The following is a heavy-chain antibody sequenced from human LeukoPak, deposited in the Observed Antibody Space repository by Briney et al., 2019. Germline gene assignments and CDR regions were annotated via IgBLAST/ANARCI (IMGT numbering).Heavy chain of an antibody. J-gene: IGHJ4*02. CDR1: GGSFSGYY. CDR2: IYYSGST. CDR3: ARERVGEGSGYESRVGFDY. D-gene: IGHD5-12*01. V-gene: IGHV4-34*01. Sequence: SETLSLTCAVYGGSFSGYYWSWIRQPPGKGLEWIGSIYYSGSTYYNPSLKSRVTISVDTSKNQFSLKLSSVTAADTAVYYCARERVGEGSGYESRVGFDYWGQGTLVTVSS.